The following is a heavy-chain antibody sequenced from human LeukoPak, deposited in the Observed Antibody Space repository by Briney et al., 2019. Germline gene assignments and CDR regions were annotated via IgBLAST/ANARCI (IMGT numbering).Heavy chain of an antibody. V-gene: IGHV4-59*01. CDR1: GGSISSYY. D-gene: IGHD1-26*01. CDR3: ARDVGALLY. J-gene: IGHJ4*02. Sequence: PETLSLTCTVSGGSISSYYWSWIRQPPGKGLEWIGYIYYSGSTNYNPSLKSRVTISVDTSKNQFSLKLSSVTAADTAVYYCARDVGALLYWGQGTLVTVSS. CDR2: IYYSGST.